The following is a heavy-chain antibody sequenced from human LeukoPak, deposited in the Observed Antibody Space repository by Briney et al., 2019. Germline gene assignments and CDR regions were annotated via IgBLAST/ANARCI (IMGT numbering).Heavy chain of an antibody. D-gene: IGHD3/OR15-3a*01. V-gene: IGHV3-21*01. J-gene: IGHJ6*03. CDR3: ARSGLDYYYYMDV. CDR1: GFTFSSYS. Sequence: GGSLRLSCAASGFTFSSYSMNWVRQAPGKGLEWVSSISSSSSYIYYADSVKGRFTISRDNAKNSLYLQMSSLRAEDTAVYYCARSGLDYYYYMDVWGKGTTVTVSS. CDR2: ISSSSSYI.